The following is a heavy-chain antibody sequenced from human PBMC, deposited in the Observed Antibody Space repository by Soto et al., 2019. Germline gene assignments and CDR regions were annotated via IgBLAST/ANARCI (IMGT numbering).Heavy chain of an antibody. CDR2: IYYSGST. Sequence: QLQLQESGPGLVKPSETMSLTCTVSGGSISSSSYYWGGIRQPPGNGLEWIGSIYYSGSTYYNPSLKSRVTISVDTSKNQFSLKLSSVTAADTAVYYCARHPPFGSSWYGGYYYYYGMDVWGQGTTVTVSS. J-gene: IGHJ6*02. V-gene: IGHV4-39*01. CDR1: GGSISSSSYY. D-gene: IGHD6-13*01. CDR3: ARHPPFGSSWYGGYYYYYGMDV.